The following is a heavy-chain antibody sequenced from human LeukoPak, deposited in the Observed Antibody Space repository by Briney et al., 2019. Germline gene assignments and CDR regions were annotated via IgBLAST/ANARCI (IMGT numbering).Heavy chain of an antibody. D-gene: IGHD5-18*01. J-gene: IGHJ3*01. CDR2: IMSTFGPA. CDR1: GGTFSSNA. V-gene: IGHV1-69*01. CDR3: AREDTDLVTDGFDV. Sequence: GASVKVSCKASGGTFSSNAMSWVRQAPGQGLEWMGGIMSTFGPAVYAVKFQGRVTITADESTSTAYMQMSSLTSEDTAVYYCAREDTDLVTDGFDVWGQGIVVTVSS.